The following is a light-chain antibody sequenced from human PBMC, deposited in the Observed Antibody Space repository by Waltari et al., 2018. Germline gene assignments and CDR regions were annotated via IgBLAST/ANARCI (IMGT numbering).Light chain of an antibody. J-gene: IGKJ3*01. V-gene: IGKV1-5*03. CDR2: KTS. Sequence: DIQMTQSPSTLSASVGERVTITCRASQNINRWLAWYQQKPGKAPNLLIYKTSSLESGVPSRFSGSGSGTEFTLTISSLQAEDVAIYYCQQYHTSPFTFGPGTKVDI. CDR1: QNINRW. CDR3: QQYHTSPFT.